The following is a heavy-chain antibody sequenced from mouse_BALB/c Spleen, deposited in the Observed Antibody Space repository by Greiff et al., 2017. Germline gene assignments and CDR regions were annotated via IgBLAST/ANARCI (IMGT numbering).Heavy chain of an antibody. Sequence: EVKLMESGPSLVKPSQTLSLTCSVTGDSITSGYWNWLRQFPGNKLESMGYISYSGSTYYNPSFKSRITITRDTSKNQYYLQLNSVTTDDTATYYCARYPPNDGRPYDYAMDYGGQGTSVTVSS. V-gene: IGHV3-8*02. CDR2: ISYSGST. CDR3: ARYPPNDGRPYDYAMDY. D-gene: IGHD1-1*01. CDR1: GDSITSGY. J-gene: IGHJ4*01.